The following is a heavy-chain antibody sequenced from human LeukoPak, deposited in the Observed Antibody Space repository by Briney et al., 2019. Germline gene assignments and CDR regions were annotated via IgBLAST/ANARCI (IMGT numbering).Heavy chain of an antibody. CDR2: IKSKTDGGTT. CDR3: ITDPGEWEPI. CDR1: GFTFSSYS. V-gene: IGHV3-15*01. Sequence: GGSLRLSCAASGFTFSSYSMNWVRQAPGKGLEWVGRIKSKTDGGTTDYGAPGKGRFIISRDDSKNTLYLQMNGLKIEDTAVYYCITDPGEWEPIWGQGTMVTVSS. J-gene: IGHJ3*02. D-gene: IGHD1-26*01.